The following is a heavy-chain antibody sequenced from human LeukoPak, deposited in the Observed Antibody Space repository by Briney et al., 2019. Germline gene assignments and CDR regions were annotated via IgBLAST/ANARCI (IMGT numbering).Heavy chain of an antibody. CDR3: ARDPYSGSYGAYYYYYMDV. CDR1: GFTFSNAW. CDR2: IKSKTAGGTT. Sequence: PGGSLRLSCAASGFTFSNAWMSWVRQAPGKGLEWVGRIKSKTAGGTTDYAAPVKGRFTISRDNAKNSLYLQMNSLRAEDAALYFCARDPYSGSYGAYYYYYMDVWGKGTTVTISS. J-gene: IGHJ6*03. V-gene: IGHV3-15*01. D-gene: IGHD1-26*01.